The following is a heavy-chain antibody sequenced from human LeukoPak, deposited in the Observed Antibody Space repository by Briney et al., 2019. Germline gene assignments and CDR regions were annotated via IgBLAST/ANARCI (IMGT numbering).Heavy chain of an antibody. CDR1: GGSISTYY. D-gene: IGHD1-26*01. Sequence: SETLSLTCTVSGGSISTYYWNWIRQPPGKGLEWIGYISFSGSFNYNRSLKSRVTISVDTSKNQFSLRLNSVTAADTAVYYCARGTGSYFTPYYFDYWGQGTLVTVSS. J-gene: IGHJ4*02. CDR3: ARGTGSYFTPYYFDY. CDR2: ISFSGSF. V-gene: IGHV4-59*01.